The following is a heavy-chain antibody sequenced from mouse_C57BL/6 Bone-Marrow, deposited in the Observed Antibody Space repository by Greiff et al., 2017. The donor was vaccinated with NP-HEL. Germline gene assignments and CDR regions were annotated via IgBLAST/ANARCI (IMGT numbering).Heavy chain of an antibody. CDR1: GYAFTNYL. CDR2: INPGSGGT. J-gene: IGHJ1*03. Sequence: VHLVESGAELVRPGTSVKVSCKASGYAFTNYLIEWVKQRPGQGLEWIGVINPGSGGTNYNEKFKGKATLTADKSSSTAYMQLSSLTSEDSAVYFCARSGYYWYFDVWGTGTTVTVSS. D-gene: IGHD2-2*01. CDR3: ARSGYYWYFDV. V-gene: IGHV1-54*01.